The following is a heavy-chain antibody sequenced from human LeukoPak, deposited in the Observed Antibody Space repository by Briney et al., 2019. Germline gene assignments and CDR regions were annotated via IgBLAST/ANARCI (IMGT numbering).Heavy chain of an antibody. CDR2: ISSSSSYI. D-gene: IGHD3-3*01. J-gene: IGHJ4*02. CDR1: GFTFSSYA. Sequence: PGGSLRLSCAASGFTFSSYAMSWVRQAPGKGLEWVSSISSSSSYIYYADSVKGRFTISRDNAKNSLYLQMNSLRAEDTAVYYCARAGDFWSGYYPDFDYWGQGTLVTVSS. V-gene: IGHV3-21*01. CDR3: ARAGDFWSGYYPDFDY.